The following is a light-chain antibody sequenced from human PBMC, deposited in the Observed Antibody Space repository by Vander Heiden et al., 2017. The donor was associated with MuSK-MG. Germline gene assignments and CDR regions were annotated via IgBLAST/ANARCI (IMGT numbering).Light chain of an antibody. CDR2: RND. J-gene: IGLJ1*01. CDR1: TSNIGATI. V-gene: IGLV1-44*01. Sequence: QSVLTQPPSASGAPGKRVVISCSGSTSNIGATIVNWYQHFPGTAPKFLIYRNDQRASGVPDRFSASKSGTSAPLAISGLQSEDEADYYCAAWDDSLNALVFGSGTKVTVL. CDR3: AAWDDSLNALV.